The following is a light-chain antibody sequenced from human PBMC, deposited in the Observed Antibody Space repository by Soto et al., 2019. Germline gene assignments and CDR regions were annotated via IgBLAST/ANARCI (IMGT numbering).Light chain of an antibody. Sequence: EIVMTQSPATLSVSPGERATLSCRASQSVSSNLAWYQQKPGQAPRLLIYGASPRATGIAARFSGSGSGTEFTLTISSLQSEDFAVYYCQQYNNWPGTFGQGTKVEIK. CDR3: QQYNNWPGT. V-gene: IGKV3-15*01. CDR1: QSVSSN. CDR2: GAS. J-gene: IGKJ1*01.